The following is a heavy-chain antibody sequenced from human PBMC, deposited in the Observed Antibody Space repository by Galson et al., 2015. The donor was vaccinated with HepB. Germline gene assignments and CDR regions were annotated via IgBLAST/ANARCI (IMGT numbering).Heavy chain of an antibody. V-gene: IGHV1-69*13. Sequence: SVKVSCKASGGTFSSYATSWVRQAPGQGLEWMGGIIPIFGTANYAQKFQGRVTITADESTSTAYMELSSLRSEDTAVYYCARGRNDIAAAGTRAFDIWGQGTMVTVSS. CDR1: GGTFSSYA. CDR3: ARGRNDIAAAGTRAFDI. J-gene: IGHJ3*02. D-gene: IGHD6-13*01. CDR2: IIPIFGTA.